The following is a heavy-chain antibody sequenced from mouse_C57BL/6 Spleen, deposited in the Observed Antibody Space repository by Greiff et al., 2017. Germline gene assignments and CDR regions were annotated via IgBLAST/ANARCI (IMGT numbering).Heavy chain of an antibody. Sequence: QVQLKQSGAELVRPGASVTLSCKASGYTFTDYEMHWVKQTPVHGLEWIGAIDPETGGTAYNQKFKGKAILTADKSSSTAYMELRSLTSEDSAVYYCTRGNGGKAWFAYWGQGTLVTVSA. V-gene: IGHV1-15*01. D-gene: IGHD1-1*02. J-gene: IGHJ3*01. CDR2: IDPETGGT. CDR1: GYTFTDYE. CDR3: TRGNGGKAWFAY.